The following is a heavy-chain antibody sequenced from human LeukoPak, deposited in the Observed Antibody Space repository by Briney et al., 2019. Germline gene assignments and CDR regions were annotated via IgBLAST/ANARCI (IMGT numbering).Heavy chain of an antibody. J-gene: IGHJ4*02. CDR2: IHNSGTT. CDR1: GGPFSGYF. Sequence: SETLSLTCAVSGGPFSGYFWSWIRQSSGKGLEWIGEIHNSGTTNYNPSLNSRVTISEDTSKNQFYLNLSSLTAADTAVYYCARRYYYNLGSFPFNLGGQGTL. V-gene: IGHV4-34*01. CDR3: ARRYYYNLGSFPFNL. D-gene: IGHD3-10*01.